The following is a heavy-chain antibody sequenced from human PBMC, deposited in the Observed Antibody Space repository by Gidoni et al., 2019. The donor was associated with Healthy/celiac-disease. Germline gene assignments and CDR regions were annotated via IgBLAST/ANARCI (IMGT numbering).Heavy chain of an antibody. Sequence: QVQLQQWGAGLLKPSETLSLTCAVYGGSFSGYYWSCIRQPPGKGLEWIGEINHSGSTNYNPSLKSRGTISVDTSKNQFSLKLSSVTAADTAVYYCASRVEVGATRGYNWFDPWGQGTLVTVSS. CDR1: GGSFSGYY. CDR3: ASRVEVGATRGYNWFDP. D-gene: IGHD1-26*01. J-gene: IGHJ5*02. CDR2: INHSGST. V-gene: IGHV4-34*01.